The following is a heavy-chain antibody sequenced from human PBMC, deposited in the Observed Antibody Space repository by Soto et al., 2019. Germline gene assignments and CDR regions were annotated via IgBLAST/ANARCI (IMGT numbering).Heavy chain of an antibody. J-gene: IGHJ5*02. Sequence: QVQLAQSGAEVKKPGSSVKVSCKASGGTFSSYTISWVRQAPGQGLEWMGRIIPILGIANYAQKFQGRVTITADKSTSTAYMELSSLRSEDTAVYYCARDIGSTGVDPWGQGTLVTVSS. D-gene: IGHD7-27*01. CDR3: ARDIGSTGVDP. CDR2: IIPILGIA. V-gene: IGHV1-69*08. CDR1: GGTFSSYT.